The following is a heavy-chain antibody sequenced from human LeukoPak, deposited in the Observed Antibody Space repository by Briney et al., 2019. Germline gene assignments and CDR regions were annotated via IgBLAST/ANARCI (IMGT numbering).Heavy chain of an antibody. CDR1: GASINKYY. CDR2: FFYSGST. V-gene: IGHV4-59*08. CDR3: ARNAGTKDYYYGMDV. Sequence: SETLSLTCTVSGASINKYYWNWVRQPPGKGLEWIGYFFYSGSTRYNPSLKSRVTISGDMSNNQFSLRLTSLTAADTAVYYCARNAGTKDYYYGMDVWARGPQSSSP. J-gene: IGHJ6*02. D-gene: IGHD2-2*01.